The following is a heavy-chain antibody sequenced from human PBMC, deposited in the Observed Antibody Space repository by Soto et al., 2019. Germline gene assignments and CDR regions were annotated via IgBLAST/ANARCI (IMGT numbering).Heavy chain of an antibody. J-gene: IGHJ4*02. CDR2: INAGNGNT. D-gene: IGHD2-21*02. Sequence: QVQLVQSGAEEKKPGASVKDSCKASGYTFTSYAMHWVRQAPGQRLEWMGWINAGNGNTKYSQKFQGRVTITRDTSATTANTKLSCFRSEDTAVYYCAMSNVVVTALAYWGQGTLVTVSS. CDR1: GYTFTSYA. CDR3: AMSNVVVTALAY. V-gene: IGHV1-3*05.